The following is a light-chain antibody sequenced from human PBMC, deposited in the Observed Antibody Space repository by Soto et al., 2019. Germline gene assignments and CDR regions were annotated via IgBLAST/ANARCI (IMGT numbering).Light chain of an antibody. CDR3: QQYNNWPLT. J-gene: IGKJ4*01. CDR1: QSVSSK. CDR2: GAS. Sequence: EVVMTQSPVTLSVSPGESATLSCRPSQSVSSKLVWYQQKPGQAPRLLIYGASTRATGIPARFSGSWSGTEFTLTISSLQSEDFAVYYCQQYNNWPLTFGGGTKVEI. V-gene: IGKV3-15*01.